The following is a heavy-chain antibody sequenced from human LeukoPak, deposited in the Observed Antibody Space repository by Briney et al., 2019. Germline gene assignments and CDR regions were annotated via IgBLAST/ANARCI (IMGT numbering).Heavy chain of an antibody. Sequence: ASVKVSCKASGYTFTGYYMHWVRQAPGQGLEWMGWINPNSGGTNYAQKFQGRVTMTRDTSISAAYMELSRLRSDDTAVYYCARFVHYGGNIDYWGQGTLVTVSS. J-gene: IGHJ4*02. CDR3: ARFVHYGGNIDY. D-gene: IGHD4-23*01. V-gene: IGHV1-2*02. CDR1: GYTFTGYY. CDR2: INPNSGGT.